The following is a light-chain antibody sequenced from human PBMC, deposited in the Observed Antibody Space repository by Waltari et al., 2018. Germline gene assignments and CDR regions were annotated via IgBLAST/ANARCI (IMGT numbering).Light chain of an antibody. CDR1: SSDVCRYNY. CDR2: EVS. Sequence: QSALTLPPSASGSPGQPVTISCTVTSSDVCRYNYASWYQQHSGKAPKLMIYEVSWRHSGVPASLSGSKSGNTASLTVSGRQAEDEADYYCSSYAGSNNVVFGGGTKLTVL. J-gene: IGLJ2*01. V-gene: IGLV2-8*01. CDR3: SSYAGSNNVV.